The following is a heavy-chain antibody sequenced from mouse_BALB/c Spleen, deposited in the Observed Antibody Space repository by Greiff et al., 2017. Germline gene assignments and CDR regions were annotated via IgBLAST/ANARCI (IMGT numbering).Heavy chain of an antibody. D-gene: IGHD1-1*01. CDR2: ISSGGSYT. CDR1: GFTFSSYA. Sequence: EVMLVESGGGLVKPGGSLKLSCAASGFTFSSYAMSWVRQSPEKRLEWVAEISSGGSYTYYPDTVTGRFTISRDNAKNTLYLEMSSLRSEDTAMYYCARGGYYGSSYYWYFDVWGAGTTVTVSS. V-gene: IGHV5-9-4*01. CDR3: ARGGYYGSSYYWYFDV. J-gene: IGHJ1*01.